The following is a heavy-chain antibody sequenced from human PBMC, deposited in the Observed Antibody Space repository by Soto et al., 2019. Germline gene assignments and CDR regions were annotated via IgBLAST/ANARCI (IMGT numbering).Heavy chain of an antibody. CDR1: GGSISSSSYY. D-gene: IGHD3-3*02. J-gene: IGHJ5*02. V-gene: IGHV4-39*01. CDR2: IYYSGST. CDR3: ASPKIAFYNWFDP. Sequence: SETLSLTCTVSGGSISSSSYYWGWIRQPPGKGLEWIGSIYYSGSTYYNPSLKSRVTISVDTSKNQFTLKLSSVTAADTAVYYCASPKIAFYNWFDPWGQGTLVTVSS.